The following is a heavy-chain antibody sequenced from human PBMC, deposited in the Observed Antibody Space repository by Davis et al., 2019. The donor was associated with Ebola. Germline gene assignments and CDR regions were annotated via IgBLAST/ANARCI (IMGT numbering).Heavy chain of an antibody. D-gene: IGHD5-24*01. CDR3: ARGVYGERWLQRHDY. V-gene: IGHV4-31*03. CDR1: GGSISSGGYY. CDR2: IYYSGST. Sequence: MPSETLSLTCTVSGGSISSGGYYWSWIRQHPGKGLEWIGYIYYSGSTYYNPSLKSRVTISVDTSKNQFSLKLSSVTAADTAVYYCARGVYGERWLQRHDYWGQGTLVTVSS. J-gene: IGHJ4*02.